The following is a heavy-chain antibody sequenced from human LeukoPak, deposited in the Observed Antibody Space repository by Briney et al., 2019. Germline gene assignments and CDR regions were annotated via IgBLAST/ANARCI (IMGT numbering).Heavy chain of an antibody. D-gene: IGHD6-13*01. CDR2: IYWDDDK. CDR3: AHSGAAGNFDY. J-gene: IGHJ4*02. V-gene: IGHV2-5*02. CDR1: GFSLTTSGVG. Sequence: SGPTLVNPTQTLTPTCTFSGFSLTTSGVGVGWIRQPPGKALEWLALIYWDDDKRYSPSLKSRVTITKDTSKNQVVLKMTNMDPVDTATYYCAHSGAAGNFDYWGQGTLVTVYS.